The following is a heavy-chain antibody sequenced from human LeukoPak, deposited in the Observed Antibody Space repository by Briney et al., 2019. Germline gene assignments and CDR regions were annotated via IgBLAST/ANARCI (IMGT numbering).Heavy chain of an antibody. V-gene: IGHV3-53*01. CDR1: GFTVSDYY. CDR2: IYSGGST. CDR3: AREEQDYGPIRYYYYYMDV. J-gene: IGHJ6*03. Sequence: PGGSLRLSCAASGFTVSDYYMNWVRQAPGKGLEWVSIIYSGGSTFYADSVKGRFTISRDNSKNTLYLQMNSLRAEDTAVYYCAREEQDYGPIRYYYYYMDVWGKGTTVTVSS. D-gene: IGHD4/OR15-4a*01.